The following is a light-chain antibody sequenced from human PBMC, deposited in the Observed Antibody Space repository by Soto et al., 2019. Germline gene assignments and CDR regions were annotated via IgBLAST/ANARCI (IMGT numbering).Light chain of an antibody. CDR1: SSSIGAGYD. J-gene: IGLJ1*01. CDR2: VNN. CDR3: QSYDSSMSGDV. V-gene: IGLV1-40*01. Sequence: QSVLTQPPSVSGAPGQRVTISCTGSSSSIGAGYDVHWYQQLPGTAPKLLIYVNNNRPSGVPDRFSGSTSGTSASLAITGLRAEDEADYYCQSYDSSMSGDVFGTGTKGTVL.